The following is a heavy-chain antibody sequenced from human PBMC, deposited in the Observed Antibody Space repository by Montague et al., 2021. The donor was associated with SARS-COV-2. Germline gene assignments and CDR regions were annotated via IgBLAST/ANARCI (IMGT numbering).Heavy chain of an antibody. V-gene: IGHV2-70*11. CDR3: ARTYGSGRGFDL. D-gene: IGHD3-10*01. CDR1: GSSLSTSGMC. Sequence: PALVKPTQTLTLTCTFSGSSLSTSGMCVSWIRQPPGKALEWLARXDWDDDKYYSTSLKTRLTISKDTSKNQVVLTMTNMDPVDTATYYCARTYGSGRGFDLWGRGTLVTVSS. J-gene: IGHJ2*01. CDR2: XDWDDDK.